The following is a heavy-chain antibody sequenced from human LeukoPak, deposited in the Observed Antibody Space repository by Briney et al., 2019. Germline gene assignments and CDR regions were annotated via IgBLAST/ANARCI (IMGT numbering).Heavy chain of an antibody. CDR2: INHSGST. V-gene: IGHV4-34*01. CDR1: GGSFSGYY. Sequence: SETPSLTCAVYGGSFSGYYWSWIRQPPGKGLGWIGEINHSGSTNYNPSLKSRVTISVDTSKNQFSLKLSSVTAADTAVYYCARETSAAGEFDYWGQGTLVTVSS. D-gene: IGHD6-13*01. CDR3: ARETSAAGEFDY. J-gene: IGHJ4*02.